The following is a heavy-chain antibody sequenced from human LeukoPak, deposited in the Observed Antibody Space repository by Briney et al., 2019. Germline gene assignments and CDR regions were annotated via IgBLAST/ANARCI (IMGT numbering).Heavy chain of an antibody. V-gene: IGHV3-23*01. CDR2: IRAEGDPT. Sequence: GGSLRLSCRASGFNFNIYSMNWVRQAPGKGLEWVSVIRAEGDPTHYADSVKGRLTISRDNSKNMVYLQMNSLRAEDTAVYYCAKEDKSQSLYQLLGMDVWGKGTTVTVSS. CDR3: AKEDKSQSLYQLLGMDV. J-gene: IGHJ6*03. D-gene: IGHD2-2*01. CDR1: GFNFNIYS.